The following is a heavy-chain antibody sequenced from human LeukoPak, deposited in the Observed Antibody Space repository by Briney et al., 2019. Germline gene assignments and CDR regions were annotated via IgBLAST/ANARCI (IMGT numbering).Heavy chain of an antibody. D-gene: IGHD6-19*01. Sequence: GGSLRLSCAASGFTLSSYAMTWVRQAPKKGLEWVSDISGSGGSTYYADSVKGRFTISRDNSKNTLYLQMNSLRAEDTAVYYCAKDNGSGWSYSYYYYGMDVWGQGTTVTVSS. CDR2: ISGSGGST. CDR1: GFTLSSYA. CDR3: AKDNGSGWSYSYYYYGMDV. J-gene: IGHJ6*02. V-gene: IGHV3-23*01.